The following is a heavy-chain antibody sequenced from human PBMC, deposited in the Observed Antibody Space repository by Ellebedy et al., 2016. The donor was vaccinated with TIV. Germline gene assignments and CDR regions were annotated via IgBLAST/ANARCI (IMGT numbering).Heavy chain of an antibody. CDR2: IISLFDKK. Sequence: ASVKVSCXTSGGTLNTYAISWVRQAPGQGLDWMGGIISLFDKKHYARKFQGRVTITASISTSTAYMELSSLGSEDTAVYYCATDDYGGNLNYWGQGTLVTVSS. V-gene: IGHV1-69*06. CDR3: ATDDYGGNLNY. CDR1: GGTLNTYA. D-gene: IGHD4-23*01. J-gene: IGHJ4*02.